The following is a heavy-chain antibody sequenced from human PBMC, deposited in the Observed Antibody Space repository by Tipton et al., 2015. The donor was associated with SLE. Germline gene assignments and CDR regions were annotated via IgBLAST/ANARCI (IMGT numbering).Heavy chain of an antibody. D-gene: IGHD2/OR15-2a*01. V-gene: IGHV4-34*01. Sequence: GLVKPSETLSLTCAVYGGSFSGYYWSWIRQPPGKGLEWIGEINHSGSTNYNPSLKSRVTISVDTSKNQFSLKLSSVTAADTAVYYCARHIVSAHGMDVWGQGTTVTVSS. CDR3: ARHIVSAHGMDV. CDR1: GGSFSGYY. CDR2: INHSGST. J-gene: IGHJ6*02.